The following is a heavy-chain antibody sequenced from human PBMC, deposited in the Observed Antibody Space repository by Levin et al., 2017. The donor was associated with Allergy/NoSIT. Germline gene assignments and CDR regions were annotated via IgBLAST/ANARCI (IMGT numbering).Heavy chain of an antibody. CDR3: ARDGYNLYNYFDF. CDR1: GFTFSSYA. J-gene: IGHJ4*02. V-gene: IGHV3-30-3*01. Sequence: QPGGSLRLSCAASGFTFSSYAMHWVRQAPGKGLEWVAVTSFEGSNKFYADSVKGRFTISRDNSNNTLYLQMDSLRVEDTAIYYCARDGYNLYNYFDFWGQGTLVTVSS. CDR2: TSFEGSNK. D-gene: IGHD5-24*01.